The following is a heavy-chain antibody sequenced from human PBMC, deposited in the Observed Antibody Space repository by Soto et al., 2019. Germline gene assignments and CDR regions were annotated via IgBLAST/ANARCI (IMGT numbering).Heavy chain of an antibody. CDR2: INPNSGGT. CDR3: ARGGQGYYDSSGYYAFDI. CDR1: GYTFTGYY. J-gene: IGHJ3*02. D-gene: IGHD3-22*01. V-gene: IGHV1-2*04. Sequence: ASGKVSCKASGYTFTGYYMHWVRQAPGQGLEWMGWINPNSGGTNYAQKFQGWVTMTRDTSISTAYMELSRLRSDDTAVYYCARGGQGYYDSSGYYAFDIWGQGTMVTVSS.